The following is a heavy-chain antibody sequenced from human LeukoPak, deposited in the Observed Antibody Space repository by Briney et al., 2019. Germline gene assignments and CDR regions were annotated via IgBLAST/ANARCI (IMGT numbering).Heavy chain of an antibody. CDR2: MNPNSGNT. J-gene: IGHJ5*02. CDR3: ASFRYCSSTSCRPSAWFDP. Sequence: ASVKVSCKASGYTFTGYYMHWVRQAPGQGLEWMGWMNPNSGNTGYAQKFQGRVTMTRNTSISTAYMELSSLRSEDTAVYYCASFRYCSSTSCRPSAWFDPWGQGTLVTVSS. V-gene: IGHV1-8*02. CDR1: GYTFTGYY. D-gene: IGHD2-2*01.